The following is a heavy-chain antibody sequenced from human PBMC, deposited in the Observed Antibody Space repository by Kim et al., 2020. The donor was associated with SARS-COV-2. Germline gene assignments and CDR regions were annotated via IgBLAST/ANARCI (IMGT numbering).Heavy chain of an antibody. Sequence: TSYAQKFQGRVTMTRDTSTSTVYMELSSLRSEDTAVYYCARDTQTGTIDYWGQGTLVTVSS. D-gene: IGHD1-1*01. CDR3: ARDTQTGTIDY. J-gene: IGHJ4*02. CDR2: T. V-gene: IGHV1-46*01.